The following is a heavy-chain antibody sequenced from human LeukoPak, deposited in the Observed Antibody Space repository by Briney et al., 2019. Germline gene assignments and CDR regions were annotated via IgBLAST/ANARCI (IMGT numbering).Heavy chain of an antibody. D-gene: IGHD3-9*01. Sequence: SGPALVKPTQTLTLTCTFSGFSLSTSGMCVSWIRQPPGKALEWLARIDWDDDKYYSTSLKTRLTISKDTSKNQVVLTMTNMGPVDTATYYCARAEYYDILTGYPTDYGMDVWGQGTTVTVSS. CDR2: IDWDDDK. J-gene: IGHJ6*02. CDR1: GFSLSTSGMC. V-gene: IGHV2-70*11. CDR3: ARAEYYDILTGYPTDYGMDV.